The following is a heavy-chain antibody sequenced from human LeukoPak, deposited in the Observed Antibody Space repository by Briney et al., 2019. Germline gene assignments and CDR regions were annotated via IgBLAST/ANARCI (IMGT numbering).Heavy chain of an antibody. CDR3: ARDFRSRVPAALPTS. Sequence: GGSLRLSCAASGFTFSSYSMTWVRQAPGKGLEWVSSISSSSSYIYYADSVKGRFTISRDNAKNSLYLQMNSLRAEDTAVYYCARDFRSRVPAALPTSWGQGTLVTVSS. D-gene: IGHD2-2*01. J-gene: IGHJ4*02. CDR1: GFTFSSYS. V-gene: IGHV3-21*01. CDR2: ISSSSSYI.